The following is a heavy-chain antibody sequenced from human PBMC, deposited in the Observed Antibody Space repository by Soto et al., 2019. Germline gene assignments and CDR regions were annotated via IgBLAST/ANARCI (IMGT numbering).Heavy chain of an antibody. CDR2: ISGSGGST. D-gene: IGHD4-17*01. V-gene: IGHV3-23*01. CDR1: GCTFSSYA. J-gene: IGHJ4*02. CDR3: AKDKGIYGDFEY. Sequence: PVGSLRLSCASSGCTFSSYAMSWVRQSPGKGLEWVSAISGSGGSTYYADSVKGRFTISRDNSKNTLYLQTNSLRAEDTAVYYCAKDKGIYGDFEYLGQGTLVIVSS.